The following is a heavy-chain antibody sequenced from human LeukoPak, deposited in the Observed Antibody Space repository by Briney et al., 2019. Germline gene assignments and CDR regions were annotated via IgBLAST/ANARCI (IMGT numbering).Heavy chain of an antibody. CDR1: GGSFSGYY. CDR2: INHSGST. J-gene: IGHJ4*02. CDR3: AREDWSYRGFDY. V-gene: IGHV4-34*01. Sequence: SETLSLTCAVYGGSFSGYYWSWIRQPPGKGLEWIGEINHSGSTNYNPSLKSRVTISVDTSKNQFSLKLSSVTAADTAVYYCAREDWSYRGFDYWGQGTLVTVSS. D-gene: IGHD1-7*01.